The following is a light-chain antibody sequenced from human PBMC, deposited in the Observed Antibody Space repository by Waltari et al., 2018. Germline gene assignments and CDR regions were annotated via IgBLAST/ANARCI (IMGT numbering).Light chain of an antibody. Sequence: DIQMTQSPSALSASVGDRVIITCRASQTISEWLAWYQQKPGEAPNLLIYMASTLERGVPSRFSGSGDGTEFTLTISSVQAEDVAVYYCQQYYITPPTFGQGTKVEIK. J-gene: IGKJ1*01. CDR1: QTISEW. CDR3: QQYYITPPT. V-gene: IGKV1-5*03. CDR2: MAS.